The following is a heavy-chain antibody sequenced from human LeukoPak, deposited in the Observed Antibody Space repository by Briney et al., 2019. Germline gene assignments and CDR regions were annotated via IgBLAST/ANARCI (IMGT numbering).Heavy chain of an antibody. CDR1: GGSISSNNW. V-gene: IGHV4-4*03. CDR3: ARGYCSGGSFYSRLHINLARLISYDY. Sequence: KAPETLSLTCAVSGGSISSNNWWSWVRQSPGKGLEWIGEIYHSGSTNYNPSLKSRVTISVDTSKNQFSLKLSSVTAADTAVYYWARGYCSGGSFYSRLHINLARLISYDYWGQGTLVTVSS. CDR2: IYHSGST. J-gene: IGHJ4*02. D-gene: IGHD2-15*01.